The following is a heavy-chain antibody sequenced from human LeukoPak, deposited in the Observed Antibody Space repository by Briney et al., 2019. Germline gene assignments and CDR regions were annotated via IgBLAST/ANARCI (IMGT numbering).Heavy chain of an antibody. J-gene: IGHJ6*03. V-gene: IGHV7-4-1*02. CDR3: ARNLEWLFDYYYMDV. D-gene: IGHD3-3*01. CDR2: INTNTGNP. Sequence: ASVKVSCKASGYTFTGYAVNWVRQAPGQGREWMGWINTNTGNPTYAQAFTGRFVFSLDTSVSTAYLQISSLKAEDTAVYYCARNLEWLFDYYYMDVWGKGTTVTVSS. CDR1: GYTFTGYA.